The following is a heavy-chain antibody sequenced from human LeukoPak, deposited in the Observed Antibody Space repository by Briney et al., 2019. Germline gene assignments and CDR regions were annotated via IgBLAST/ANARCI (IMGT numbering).Heavy chain of an antibody. CDR3: AKDRFVGYSYGHALDY. J-gene: IGHJ4*02. CDR1: GFTFSSYG. D-gene: IGHD5-18*01. V-gene: IGHV3-30*02. CDR2: IRFDGSNK. Sequence: GGSLRLSCAASGFTFSSYGMHWVRQAPGKGLEWVAFIRFDGSNKYYADSVKGRFTISRDNSKNTLYLQMNSLRAEDTAVYYCAKDRFVGYSYGHALDYWGRGTLVTVSS.